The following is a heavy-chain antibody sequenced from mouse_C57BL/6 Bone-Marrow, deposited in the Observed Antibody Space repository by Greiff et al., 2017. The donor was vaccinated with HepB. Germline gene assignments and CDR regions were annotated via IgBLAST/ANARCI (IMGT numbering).Heavy chain of an antibody. Sequence: QVQLQQSGAELARPGASVKMSCKASGYTFTSYTMHWVKQRPGQGLEWIGYINPSSGYTKYNQKFKDKATLTADKSSSTAYMQLSSLTSEDSAVYYCAKNTTVYPYAMDYWGQGTSVTGSA. CDR2: INPSSGYT. D-gene: IGHD1-1*01. CDR3: AKNTTVYPYAMDY. V-gene: IGHV1-4*01. CDR1: GYTFTSYT. J-gene: IGHJ4*01.